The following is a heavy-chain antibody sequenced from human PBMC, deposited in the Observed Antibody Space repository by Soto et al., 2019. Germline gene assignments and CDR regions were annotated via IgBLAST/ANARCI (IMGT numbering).Heavy chain of an antibody. CDR3: ASLIAASLPYYFDY. CDR2: IYYSGST. D-gene: IGHD6-25*01. CDR1: GGSISSSSYY. J-gene: IGHJ4*02. Sequence: PSETLSLTCTVSGGSISSSSYYWGWIRQPPGKGLEWIGSIYYSGSTYYNPSLKSRVTISVDTSKNQFSLKLSSVTAADTAVYYCASLIAASLPYYFDYWGQGTLVTVSS. V-gene: IGHV4-39*01.